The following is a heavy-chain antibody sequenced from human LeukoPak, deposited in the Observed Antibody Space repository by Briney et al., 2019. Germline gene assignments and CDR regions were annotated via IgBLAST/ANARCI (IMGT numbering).Heavy chain of an antibody. J-gene: IGHJ4*02. CDR2: FDPEDGET. CDR1: GYTLTELS. D-gene: IGHD3-22*01. CDR3: ATRIAYYDSSGYSLRY. V-gene: IGHV1-24*01. Sequence: ASVKVSCKVSGYTLTELSMHWVRQAPGKGLGWMGGFDPEDGETIYAQKFQGRVTMTEDTSTDTAYMELSSLRSEDTAVYYCATRIAYYDSSGYSLRYWGQGTLVTVSS.